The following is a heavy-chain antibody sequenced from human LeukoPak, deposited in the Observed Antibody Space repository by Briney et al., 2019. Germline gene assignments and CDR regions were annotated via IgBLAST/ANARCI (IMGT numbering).Heavy chain of an antibody. J-gene: IGHJ4*02. CDR2: IYYSGST. CDR1: GGSISSYY. D-gene: IGHD6-19*01. CDR3: ARDGDGSGWSDY. Sequence: SETLSLTCTVSGGSISSYYWSWIRQPPGKGLEWIGYIYYSGSTKYNPSLKSRVTISVDTSKNQFSLKLSSVTAADTAVYYCARDGDGSGWSDYWGQGTLVTVSS. V-gene: IGHV4-59*01.